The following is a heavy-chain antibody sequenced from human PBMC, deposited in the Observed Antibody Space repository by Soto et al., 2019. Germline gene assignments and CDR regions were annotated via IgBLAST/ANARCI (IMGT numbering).Heavy chain of an antibody. Sequence: SETLSLTCTVSGGSISSGDYYWSWIRQPPGKGLEWIGYIYYSGSTYYNPSLKSRVTISVDTSKNQFSLKLSSVTAADTAVYYCARGGAYCGGDCYLHYYYGMDVWGQGTTVTVS. D-gene: IGHD2-21*02. CDR1: GGSISSGDYY. CDR3: ARGGAYCGGDCYLHYYYGMDV. V-gene: IGHV4-30-4*01. CDR2: IYYSGST. J-gene: IGHJ6*02.